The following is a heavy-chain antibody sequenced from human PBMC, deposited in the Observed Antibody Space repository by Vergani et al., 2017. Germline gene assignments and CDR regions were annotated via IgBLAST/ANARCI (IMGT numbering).Heavy chain of an antibody. D-gene: IGHD6-19*01. J-gene: IGHJ5*02. CDR2: ICHTEDT. CDR1: GDSISSNNC. CDR3: ARHSTVEWLVKLGWIDP. Sequence: QVKLQESGPGLLKPSQTLSLTCAVSGDSISSNNCWTWVRQPPGKGLEWIGEICHTEDTKYSPSLKSRVTVSVDESRNLFSLRLNSVTAADTAVYFCARHSTVEWLVKLGWIDPWGQGILVTVSS. V-gene: IGHV4-4*02.